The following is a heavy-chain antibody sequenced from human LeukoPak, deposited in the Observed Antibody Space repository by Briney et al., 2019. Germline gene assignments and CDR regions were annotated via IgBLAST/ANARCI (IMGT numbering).Heavy chain of an antibody. CDR1: GYSFSNYW. Sequence: GESLKISCKGSGYSFSNYWIGWVRQKPGKGLEWMGIIFPGDSDTRYSPSFQGQVTISADKSISTAYLQWSSLKASDTAMYYCARRLTYDSRAYYCLDYWGQGTLVTVSS. CDR3: ARRLTYDSRAYYCLDY. CDR2: IFPGDSDT. J-gene: IGHJ4*02. D-gene: IGHD3-22*01. V-gene: IGHV5-51*01.